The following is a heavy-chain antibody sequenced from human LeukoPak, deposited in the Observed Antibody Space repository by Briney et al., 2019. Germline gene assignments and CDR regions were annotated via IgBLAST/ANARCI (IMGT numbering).Heavy chain of an antibody. CDR1: GGSISSYY. CDR3: ASVVQLGFWYFDL. CDR2: IYYSGST. V-gene: IGHV4-59*01. J-gene: IGHJ2*01. D-gene: IGHD7-27*01. Sequence: PSETLSLTCTVSGGSISSYYWSWIRQPPGKGLEWIGYIYYSGSTNYNPSLKSRVTISVDTSKNQFSLKLSSATAADTAVYYCASVVQLGFWYFDLWGRGTLVTVSS.